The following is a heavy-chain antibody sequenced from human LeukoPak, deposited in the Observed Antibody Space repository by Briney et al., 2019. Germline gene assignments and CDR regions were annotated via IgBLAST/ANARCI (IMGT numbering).Heavy chain of an antibody. CDR2: ITEDGSET. CDR3: ARGWGIYCGGDCYLSDY. V-gene: IGHV3-7*03. D-gene: IGHD2-21*02. J-gene: IGHJ4*02. Sequence: QPGGSLRLSCAASGFTFTDFSMSWVRQSPGKGLEWVANITEDGSETHYVDSVKGRFTISRDNAENSLYLQMNSLRAEDTAVYYCARGWGIYCGGDCYLSDYWGQGTLVTVSS. CDR1: GFTFTDFS.